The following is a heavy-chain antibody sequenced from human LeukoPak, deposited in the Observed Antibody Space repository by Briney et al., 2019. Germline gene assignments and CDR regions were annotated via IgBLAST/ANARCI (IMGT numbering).Heavy chain of an antibody. D-gene: IGHD5-18*01. CDR1: GDTFTSYG. Sequence: ASVKVSCKASGDTFTSYGISWVRQAPGQGLECIGWISAYNGNTNYAQKLQGRVTMTTDTSTSTAYMELRSLRSDDTAVYYCARTHPIQLWLDLYYYYMDVWGKGTTVTVSS. CDR2: ISAYNGNT. V-gene: IGHV1-18*01. CDR3: ARTHPIQLWLDLYYYYMDV. J-gene: IGHJ6*03.